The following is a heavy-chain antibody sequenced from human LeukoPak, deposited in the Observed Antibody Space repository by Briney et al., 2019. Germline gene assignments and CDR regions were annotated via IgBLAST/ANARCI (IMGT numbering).Heavy chain of an antibody. J-gene: IGHJ5*02. D-gene: IGHD3-10*01. Sequence: SETLSLTCTVSGGSNSSGGYYWSWTRQHPGKGLEWIGYIYYSGSTYYNPSLKSRVTISVDTSKNQFSLKLSSVTAADTAVYYCAGSMVRGAGGFDPWGQGTLVTVSS. CDR2: IYYSGST. CDR3: AGSMVRGAGGFDP. CDR1: GGSNSSGGYY. V-gene: IGHV4-31*03.